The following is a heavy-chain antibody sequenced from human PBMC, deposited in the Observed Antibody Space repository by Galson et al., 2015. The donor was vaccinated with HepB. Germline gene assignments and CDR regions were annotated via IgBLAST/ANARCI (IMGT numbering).Heavy chain of an antibody. CDR1: GYTFTSYY. J-gene: IGHJ3*02. V-gene: IGHV1-46*04. D-gene: IGHD3-10*01. CDR2: INPSGGST. Sequence: SVKVSCKASGYTFTSYYMHWVRQAPGQGLEWMGIINPSGGSTSYAQKLQGRVTMTRDTSTSTVYMELSSLRSEDTAVYYCARGGGITMVRGVSHAFDIWGQGTMVTVSS. CDR3: ARGGGITMVRGVSHAFDI.